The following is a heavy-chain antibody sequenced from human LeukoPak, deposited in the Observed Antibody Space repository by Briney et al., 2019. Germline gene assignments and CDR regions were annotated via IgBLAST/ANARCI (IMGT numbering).Heavy chain of an antibody. V-gene: IGHV1-8*02. J-gene: IGHJ3*02. CDR2: MNPNSGNT. CDR3: ASSATYYYDSSGPHDAFDI. Sequence: ASVKVSCKASGYTFTSYDINWVRQATGQGLERMGWMNPNSGNTGYAQKFQGRVTMTRDTSTSTVYMELSSLRSEDTAVYYCASSATYYYDSSGPHDAFDIWGQGTMVTVSS. D-gene: IGHD3-22*01. CDR1: GYTFTSYD.